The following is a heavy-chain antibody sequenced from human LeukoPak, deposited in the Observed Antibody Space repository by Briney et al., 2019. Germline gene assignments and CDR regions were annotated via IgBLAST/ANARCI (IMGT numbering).Heavy chain of an antibody. J-gene: IGHJ6*03. CDR1: GFTFSSYA. V-gene: IGHV3-30-3*01. CDR2: ISYDGSNK. Sequence: GGSLRLSCAASGFTFSSYAMHWVRQAPGKGLEWVAVISYDGSNKYYADSVKGRFTISRDNSKNTLYLQMNSLRAEDTAVYYCARTNYDFWSGYSYYYMDVWGKGTTVTVSS. CDR3: ARTNYDFWSGYSYYYMDV. D-gene: IGHD3-3*01.